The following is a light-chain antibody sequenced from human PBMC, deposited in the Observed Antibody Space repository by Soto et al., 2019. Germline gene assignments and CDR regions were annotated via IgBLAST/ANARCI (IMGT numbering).Light chain of an antibody. J-gene: IGKJ4*01. CDR3: QSRANCPLT. V-gene: IGKV3-11*01. Sequence: EIVLTQSPAILSLSPGERATLSCRASQSVTIKLAWYQQKPCQPPRLLIYDASTRATGTPARFSGSGSGTDFTLSISSLGLEDFAFYFCQSRANCPLTFGGGTKVEI. CDR2: DAS. CDR1: QSVTIK.